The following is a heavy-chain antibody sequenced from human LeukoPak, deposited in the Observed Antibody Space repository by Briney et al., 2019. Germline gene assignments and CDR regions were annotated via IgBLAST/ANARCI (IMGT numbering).Heavy chain of an antibody. CDR1: GFTFSSYA. CDR3: AKDDWRNAGTTDYYYYYMDV. V-gene: IGHV3-23*01. CDR2: ISGSGGST. Sequence: GGSLRLSCAASGFTFSSYAMSWVRQAPGKGLEWVSAISGSGGSTYYADSVKGRFTISRDNSKNTLYLQMNSLRAEDTAVYYCAKDDWRNAGTTDYYYYYMDVWGKGTTVTVSS. J-gene: IGHJ6*03. D-gene: IGHD1-7*01.